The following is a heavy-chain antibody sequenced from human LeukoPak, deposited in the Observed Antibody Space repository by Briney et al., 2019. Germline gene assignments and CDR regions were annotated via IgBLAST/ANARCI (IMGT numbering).Heavy chain of an antibody. CDR1: GYTFTGYY. J-gene: IGHJ6*03. V-gene: IGHV1-46*01. Sequence: ASVKVSCKASGYTFTGYYMHWVRQAPGQGLEWMGLINPSGGSTNYAQKFQGRVTMTRDTSTSTVYMELSSLRSEDTAVYYCARGPRITMVRGGQWYYYMDVWGKGTTVTISS. CDR3: ARGPRITMVRGGQWYYYMDV. D-gene: IGHD3-10*01. CDR2: INPSGGST.